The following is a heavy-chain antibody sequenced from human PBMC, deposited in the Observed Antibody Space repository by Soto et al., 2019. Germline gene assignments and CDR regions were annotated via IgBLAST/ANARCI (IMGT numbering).Heavy chain of an antibody. Sequence: EVQLLESGGGLVQPGGSLRLSCGVSGFTFNDFEMNWVRQAPGKGPEWLAYIDGSGATKKYADSVRGRFTISRDNPNNSLFLQMSSLSAADTAIYYCASGFGRFNDWGQGTLVSVSS. CDR2: IDGSGATK. V-gene: IGHV3-48*03. D-gene: IGHD3-10*01. CDR3: ASGFGRFND. CDR1: GFTFNDFE. J-gene: IGHJ5*02.